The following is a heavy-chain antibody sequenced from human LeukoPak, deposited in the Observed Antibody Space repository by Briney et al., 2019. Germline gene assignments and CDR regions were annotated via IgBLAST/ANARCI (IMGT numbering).Heavy chain of an antibody. CDR3: ARGGSYYGYFDY. Sequence: PSETLSLTCTVSGGSISTYYWSWIRQPPGKGLEWIAYIYYSGSTNYSPSLKSRVTISVDTSKNLFSLKLSSVTAADTAVYYCARGGSYYGYFDYWGHGALVTVSS. V-gene: IGHV4-59*01. J-gene: IGHJ4*01. CDR1: GGSISTYY. D-gene: IGHD1-26*01. CDR2: IYYSGST.